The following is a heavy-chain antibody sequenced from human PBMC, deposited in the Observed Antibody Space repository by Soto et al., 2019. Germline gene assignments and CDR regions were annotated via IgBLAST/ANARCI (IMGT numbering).Heavy chain of an antibody. D-gene: IGHD1-7*01. Sequence: GESLKISCKGSGYSFTSYWIGWVRQMPGKGLEWMGIIYPGDSDTRYSPSFQGQVTISADKSISTAYLQWSSLKASDTAMYYCARHGFEEVLTGTPHGYYYYYYMDVWGKGTTVTVSS. J-gene: IGHJ6*03. V-gene: IGHV5-51*01. CDR2: IYPGDSDT. CDR3: ARHGFEEVLTGTPHGYYYYYYMDV. CDR1: GYSFTSYW.